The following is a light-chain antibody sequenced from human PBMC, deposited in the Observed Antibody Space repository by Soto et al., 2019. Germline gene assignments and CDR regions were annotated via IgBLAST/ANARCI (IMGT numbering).Light chain of an antibody. V-gene: IGLV2-14*03. CDR1: SADIGAFNY. Sequence: QSVLTQPASVSGSPGQSITISCAGTSADIGAFNYVSWYQHHPGKAPQLLIYDVSNRPSGVSARFSASKSANTASLTISGLQTDDEADYYCSSYSTSSALVFGGGTKVTVL. CDR2: DVS. J-gene: IGLJ2*01. CDR3: SSYSTSSALV.